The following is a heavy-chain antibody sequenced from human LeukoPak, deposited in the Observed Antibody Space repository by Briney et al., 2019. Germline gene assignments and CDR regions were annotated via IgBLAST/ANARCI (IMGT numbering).Heavy chain of an antibody. CDR2: IYSGGST. Sequence: GGSLRLSCAASGFTVSSNYMSWVRQAPGKGLEWVSVIYSGGSTYYADSVKGRFTISRHNSKNTLYLQMNSLRAEDTAVYYCASRTTGTTAGAFDIWGQGTMVTVSS. D-gene: IGHD1-1*01. J-gene: IGHJ3*02. CDR3: ASRTTGTTAGAFDI. V-gene: IGHV3-53*04. CDR1: GFTVSSNY.